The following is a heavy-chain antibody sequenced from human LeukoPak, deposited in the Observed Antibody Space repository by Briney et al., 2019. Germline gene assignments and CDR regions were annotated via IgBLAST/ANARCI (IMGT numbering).Heavy chain of an antibody. CDR1: GYTFTSYY. CDR3: ARDRAGGLLWFGELSTY. Sequence: RASVKVSCKASGYTFTSYYMHWVRQAPGQGLEWMGIINPSGGSTSYAQKFQGRVTMTRDMSTSTVYMELSSLRSEDTAVYYCARDRAGGLLWFGELSTYWGQGTLVTVSS. J-gene: IGHJ4*02. D-gene: IGHD3-10*01. CDR2: INPSGGST. V-gene: IGHV1-46*01.